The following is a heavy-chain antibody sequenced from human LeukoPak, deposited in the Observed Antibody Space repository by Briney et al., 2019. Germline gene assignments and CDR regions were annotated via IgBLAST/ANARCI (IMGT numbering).Heavy chain of an antibody. Sequence: PGESLKISCKGSGYSFTSYWIGWVRQMPGKGLEWMGIIYPGDSDTRYSPSFQGQVTISADKSIRTAYLQWSSLKASDTAMYYCANKYSSSSGAFDIYGQGTMGTVSS. J-gene: IGHJ3*02. CDR2: IYPGDSDT. CDR3: ANKYSSSSGAFDI. V-gene: IGHV5-51*01. CDR1: GYSFTSYW. D-gene: IGHD6-6*01.